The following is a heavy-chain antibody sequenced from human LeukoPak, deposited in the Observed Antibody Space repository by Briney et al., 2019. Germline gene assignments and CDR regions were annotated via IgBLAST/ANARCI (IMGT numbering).Heavy chain of an antibody. Sequence: GRSLRLSCAASGFTFSTYGMHWVRQAPGKGLEWVAVIWYDGSKTYYTDSVKGRFTTSRDNSKNTLDLQMNSLRAEDTAVYYCAKDMRFDWTPHYFDYWGQGTLVTVSS. CDR2: IWYDGSKT. V-gene: IGHV3-33*06. CDR3: AKDMRFDWTPHYFDY. D-gene: IGHD3-9*01. CDR1: GFTFSTYG. J-gene: IGHJ4*02.